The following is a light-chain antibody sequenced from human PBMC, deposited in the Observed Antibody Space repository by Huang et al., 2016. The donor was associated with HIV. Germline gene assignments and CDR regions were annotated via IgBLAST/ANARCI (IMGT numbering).Light chain of an antibody. V-gene: IGKV1-39*01. Sequence: DIQMTQSPSSLSASVGDRVTITCRESQRISSYLNWYQQKPGKAPKLLIYAASSLQSGVPSRFSGSGSVTDFTLTISSLQPEDFATYYCQQSYSTPLTFGGGTKVEIK. CDR3: QQSYSTPLT. CDR2: AAS. CDR1: QRISSY. J-gene: IGKJ4*01.